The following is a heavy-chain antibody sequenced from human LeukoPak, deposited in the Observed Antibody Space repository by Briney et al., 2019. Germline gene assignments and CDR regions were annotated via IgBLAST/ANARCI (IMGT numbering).Heavy chain of an antibody. V-gene: IGHV3-23*01. J-gene: IGHJ4*02. D-gene: IGHD6-19*01. CDR3: AKMPVSYSSGWTTFDY. CDR2: IRGSRPST. Sequence: PGGSLRLSCAASGFTLSNYDRSWVRQARGKGLEWVSGIRGSRPSTYYADPVNDRFTISRDKSKNTLHLQMNSLRAGDRAVYFCAKMPVSYSSGWTTFDYWAQGTLVTVSS. CDR1: GFTLSNYD.